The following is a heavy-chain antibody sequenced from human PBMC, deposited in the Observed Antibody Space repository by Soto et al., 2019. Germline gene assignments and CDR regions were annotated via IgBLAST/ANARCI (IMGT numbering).Heavy chain of an antibody. CDR2: IIPIFGTV. J-gene: IGHJ6*02. CDR3: ARGNSGYSYGYSGMDV. Sequence: ASVKVSCKASGGTFSSSAMSWLRQAPGQGLEWMGGIIPIFGTVNYAQKFQGRVTITADESTSTAYMELSSLRSEDTAVYYCARGNSGYSYGYSGMDVWGQGTTVTVSS. V-gene: IGHV1-69*13. D-gene: IGHD5-18*01. CDR1: GGTFSSSA.